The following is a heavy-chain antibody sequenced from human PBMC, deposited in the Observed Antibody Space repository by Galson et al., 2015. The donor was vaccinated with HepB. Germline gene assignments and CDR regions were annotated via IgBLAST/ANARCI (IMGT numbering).Heavy chain of an antibody. CDR3: AKDSGGGVLAPAI. J-gene: IGHJ3*02. V-gene: IGHV3-30*18. D-gene: IGHD3-16*01. CDR1: RFTFSSYG. CDR2: ISYDGSNK. Sequence: SLRLSCAASRFTFSSYGMHWVRQAPGKGLEWVAVISYDGSNKYYADSVKGRFTISRDNSKNTLYLQMNSLRAEDTAVYYCAKDSGGGVLAPAIWGQGTMVTVSS.